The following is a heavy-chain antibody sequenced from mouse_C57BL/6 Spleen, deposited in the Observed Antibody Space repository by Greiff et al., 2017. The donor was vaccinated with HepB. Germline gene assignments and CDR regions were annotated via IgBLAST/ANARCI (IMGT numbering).Heavy chain of an antibody. CDR3: VNWDKGYAMDY. CDR2: IYPGDGDT. CDR1: GYAFSSSW. V-gene: IGHV1-82*01. J-gene: IGHJ4*01. Sequence: QVQLQQSGPELVKPGASVKISCKASGYAFSSSWMNWVKQRPGKGLEWIGRIYPGDGDTNYNGKFKGKATLTADKSSSTAYMQLSSLTSEDSAVYFCVNWDKGYAMDYWGQGTSVTVSS. D-gene: IGHD4-1*02.